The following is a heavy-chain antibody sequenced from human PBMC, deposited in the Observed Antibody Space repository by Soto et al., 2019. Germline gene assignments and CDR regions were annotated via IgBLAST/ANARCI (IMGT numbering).Heavy chain of an antibody. Sequence: PSETLSLTCAVYGGSFSGYYWSWIRQPPGKGLEWIGEINHSGSTNYNPSLKSRVTISVDTSKNQFSLKLSSVTAADTAVYYCARGSRYYGSGSYSPDNWFDPWGQGTLVTSPQ. CDR1: GGSFSGYY. D-gene: IGHD3-10*01. V-gene: IGHV4-34*01. CDR3: ARGSRYYGSGSYSPDNWFDP. CDR2: INHSGST. J-gene: IGHJ5*02.